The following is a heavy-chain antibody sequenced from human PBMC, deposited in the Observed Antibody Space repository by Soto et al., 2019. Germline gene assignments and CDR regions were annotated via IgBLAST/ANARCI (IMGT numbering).Heavy chain of an antibody. D-gene: IGHD4-17*01. V-gene: IGHV1-69*13. CDR2: IIPIFGTA. J-gene: IGHJ3*02. Sequence: SVKVSCKASGGTFSSYAISWVRQAPGQGLEWMGGIIPIFGTANYAQKFQGRVTITADESTSTAYMELSSLRSEDTAVYYCARDEPLSVYGGTFDIWGQGTMVTVSS. CDR1: GGTFSSYA. CDR3: ARDEPLSVYGGTFDI.